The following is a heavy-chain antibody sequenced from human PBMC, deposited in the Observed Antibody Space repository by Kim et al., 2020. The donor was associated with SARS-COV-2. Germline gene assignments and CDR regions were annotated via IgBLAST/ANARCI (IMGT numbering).Heavy chain of an antibody. CDR2: ISAYNGNT. CDR3: ARAQWATPPSGYCSGGSCYSRYYYYGMDV. CDR1: GYTFTSYG. J-gene: IGHJ6*02. Sequence: ASVKVSCKASGYTFTSYGISWVRQAPGQGLEWMGWISAYNGNTNYAQKLQGRVTMTTDTSTSTAYMELRSLRSDDTAVYYCARAQWATPPSGYCSGGSCYSRYYYYGMDVWGQGTTVTVSS. D-gene: IGHD2-15*01. V-gene: IGHV1-18*01.